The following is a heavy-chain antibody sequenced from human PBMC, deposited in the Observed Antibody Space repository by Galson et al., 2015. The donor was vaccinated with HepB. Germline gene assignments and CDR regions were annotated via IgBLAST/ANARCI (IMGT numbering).Heavy chain of an antibody. D-gene: IGHD1-26*01. CDR2: IVVGSGNT. J-gene: IGHJ4*02. V-gene: IGHV1-58*01. Sequence: SVKVSCKASGFTFTSSAVQWVRQARGQRLEWIGWIVVGSGNTNYAQKFQGRVTITADESTSTAYMELSSLRSEDTAVYYCARDRVVGADRKGFDYWGQGTLVTVSS. CDR1: GFTFTSSA. CDR3: ARDRVVGADRKGFDY.